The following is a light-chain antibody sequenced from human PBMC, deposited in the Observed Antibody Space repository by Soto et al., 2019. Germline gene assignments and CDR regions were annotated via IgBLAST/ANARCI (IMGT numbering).Light chain of an antibody. Sequence: IQMTQSPSSLSAFVGDSVTISCRASQNINKNLNWYQQKSGKAPSLLMYEASTLQSGVPSRFSGSGSGTDFPIAITNLQPDDYATSYCQQSFHPPHTFGQGTKLE. J-gene: IGKJ2*01. V-gene: IGKV1-39*01. CDR2: EAS. CDR3: QQSFHPPHT. CDR1: QNINKN.